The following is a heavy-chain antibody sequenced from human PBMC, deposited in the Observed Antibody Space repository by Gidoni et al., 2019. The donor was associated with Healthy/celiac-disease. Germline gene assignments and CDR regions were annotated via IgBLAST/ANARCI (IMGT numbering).Heavy chain of an antibody. CDR3: ARASTAITMVRGVIITSTGGPNWFDP. CDR1: GYTFTSYD. CDR2: MNPNSGNT. V-gene: IGHV1-8*01. Sequence: QVQLVQSGAEVKKPGASVQVSCKASGYTFTSYDLTWVRQATGQGLEWMGWMNPNSGNTGYAQKFQGRVTMTRNTSISTAYMEPSSLRSEDTAVNYCARASTAITMVRGVIITSTGGPNWFDPWGQGTLVTVSS. J-gene: IGHJ5*02. D-gene: IGHD3-10*01.